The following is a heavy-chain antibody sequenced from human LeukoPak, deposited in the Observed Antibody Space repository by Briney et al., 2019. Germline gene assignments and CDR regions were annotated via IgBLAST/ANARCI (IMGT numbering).Heavy chain of an antibody. CDR3: AKVAVPYCSSTSCYLDY. CDR2: ISYDGSNK. D-gene: IGHD2-2*01. CDR1: GFTFSSYG. Sequence: PGGSLRLSCAASGFTFSSYGMHWVRQAPGKGLEWVAVISYDGSNKYYADSVKGRFTISRDNSKNTLYLQMNSLRAEDTAVYYCAKVAVPYCSSTSCYLDYWGQGTLVNVSS. V-gene: IGHV3-30*18. J-gene: IGHJ4*02.